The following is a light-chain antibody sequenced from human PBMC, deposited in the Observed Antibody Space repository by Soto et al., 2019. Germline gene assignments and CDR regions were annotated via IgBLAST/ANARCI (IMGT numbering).Light chain of an antibody. CDR3: CSYAGSYV. V-gene: IGLV2-11*01. Sequence: QSALTQPRSVSGSHGQSVTISCTGTSSDVGGYNYVSWYQQHPGKAPKLMIYDVSKRPSGVPDRFSGSKSGNTASLTISGLQAEDEADYYCCSYAGSYVFGTGPKLTVL. J-gene: IGLJ1*01. CDR2: DVS. CDR1: SSDVGGYNY.